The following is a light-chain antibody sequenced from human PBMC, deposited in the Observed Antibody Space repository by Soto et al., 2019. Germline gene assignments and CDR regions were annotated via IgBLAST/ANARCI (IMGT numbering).Light chain of an antibody. CDR2: DVT. Sequence: QSVLTQPRSVSGSPGQSVTISCTGTSSDIGDYTYVSWYQQHPGKAPKLMIYDVTKRPSGVPDRFSGSKSGNTASLTISGLQAEDEADYYCCSYAGIYTWVFGGGTKLTVL. J-gene: IGLJ3*02. V-gene: IGLV2-11*01. CDR3: CSYAGIYTWV. CDR1: SSDIGDYTY.